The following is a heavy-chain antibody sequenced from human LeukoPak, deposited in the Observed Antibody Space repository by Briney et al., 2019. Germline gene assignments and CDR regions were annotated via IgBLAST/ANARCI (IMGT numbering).Heavy chain of an antibody. Sequence: GGSLRLSCAASRFTLSTYWMSWVRQAPGKGLEWVSGISGSGDNTYYADSVKGRFTISRDNSKNTLYVQVNSLGTEDTAAYYCAKGSYYDSSGSFYFDYWGQGTLVTVSS. CDR2: ISGSGDNT. J-gene: IGHJ4*02. CDR3: AKGSYYDSSGSFYFDY. CDR1: RFTLSTYW. D-gene: IGHD3-22*01. V-gene: IGHV3-23*01.